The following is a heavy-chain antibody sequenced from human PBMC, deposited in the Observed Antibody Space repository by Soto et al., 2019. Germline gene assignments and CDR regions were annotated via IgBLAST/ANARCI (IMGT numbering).Heavy chain of an antibody. J-gene: IGHJ4*02. D-gene: IGHD3-10*01. V-gene: IGHV3-7*05. Sequence: EVQLVESGGGLVQPGGSLRLSCAASGFTFSDYWMSWVRQAPGKGLECVANIKTDGSEKYYVDPVKGRFTISRDNAKYSLDRHMNSLRDEDTAVYYCASSMGRGGNDYWGQGTLVAVSS. CDR3: ASSMGRGGNDY. CDR2: IKTDGSEK. CDR1: GFTFSDYW.